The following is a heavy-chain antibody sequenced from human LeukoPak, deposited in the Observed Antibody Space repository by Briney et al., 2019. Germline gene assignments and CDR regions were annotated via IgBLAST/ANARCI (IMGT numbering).Heavy chain of an antibody. V-gene: IGHV3-23*01. CDR1: GFTFRTSG. D-gene: IGHD2-15*01. J-gene: IGHJ4*02. CDR2: ISGSGVST. Sequence: GGSLRLSCAASGFTFRTSGMSWVRQAPGKGLEWVSAISGSGVSTYYADSVKGRFTISRDNSKNTLYLQMNSLRAEDTAVYYCARDGGRREDYWGQGALVTVSS. CDR3: ARDGGRREDY.